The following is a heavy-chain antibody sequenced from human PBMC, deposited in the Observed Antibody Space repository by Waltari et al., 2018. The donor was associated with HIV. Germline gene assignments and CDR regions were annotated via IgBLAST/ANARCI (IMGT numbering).Heavy chain of an antibody. D-gene: IGHD2-15*01. CDR1: GFTFSSYS. CDR2: ISSSSGTR. Sequence: EVQLVESGGGLVQPGGSLRLSCAASGFTFSSYSMNWVRQAPGKGLEWISYISSSSGTRYDADSVKGRFTISRDNAKNSLYLQMNRLRDEDTAVYYCARDPLYGGNGGYWGQGTLVTVSS. CDR3: ARDPLYGGNGGY. V-gene: IGHV3-48*02. J-gene: IGHJ4*02.